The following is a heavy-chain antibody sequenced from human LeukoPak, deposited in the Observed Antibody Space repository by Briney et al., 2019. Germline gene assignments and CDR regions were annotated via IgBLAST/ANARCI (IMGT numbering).Heavy chain of an antibody. CDR1: GFTFDDYG. CDR3: ARGSYYDILTGYYEKLFDY. Sequence: TGGSLRLSCAASGFTFDDYGMSWVRQAPGKGLEWVSGINWNGGSTGYADSVKGRFTISRDNAKNSLYLQMNSLRAEDTALYYCARGSYYDILTGYYEKLFDYWGQGTLVTVSS. CDR2: INWNGGST. D-gene: IGHD3-9*01. J-gene: IGHJ4*02. V-gene: IGHV3-20*04.